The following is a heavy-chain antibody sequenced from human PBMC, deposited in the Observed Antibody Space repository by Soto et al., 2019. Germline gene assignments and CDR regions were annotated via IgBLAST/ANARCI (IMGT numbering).Heavy chain of an antibody. CDR1: GFSFSSYA. CDR2: ISGSGGTT. J-gene: IGHJ6*02. D-gene: IGHD3-10*01. V-gene: IGHV3-23*01. CDR3: VKDRTRIIMLRGVKDHGMDV. Sequence: GGSLRLSCEASGFSFSSYAMTWVRQAPGKGLEWVSVISGSGGTTYYADSVKGRFTISRDNSKNTLYLQMYSLGAEDTAVYYCVKDRTRIIMLRGVKDHGMDVWGQGTTVTVSS.